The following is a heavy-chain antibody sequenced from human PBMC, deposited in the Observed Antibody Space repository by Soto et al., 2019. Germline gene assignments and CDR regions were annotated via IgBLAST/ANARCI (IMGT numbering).Heavy chain of an antibody. CDR1: GYSFTSYW. CDR3: ARRRITMVRGARDAFDI. J-gene: IGHJ3*02. V-gene: IGHV5-10-1*01. Sequence: GESLKISCKGSGYSFTSYWISWVRQMPGKGLEWMGRIDPSDSYTNYSPSFQGHVTISADKSISTAYLQWSSLKASDTAMYYCARRRITMVRGARDAFDIWGQGTMVTVSS. CDR2: IDPSDSYT. D-gene: IGHD3-10*01.